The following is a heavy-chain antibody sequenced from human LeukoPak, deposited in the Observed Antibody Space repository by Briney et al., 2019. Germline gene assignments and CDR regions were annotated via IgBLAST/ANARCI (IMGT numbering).Heavy chain of an antibody. D-gene: IGHD4-11*01. Sequence: GGSLRLSCAASGFTFSSYDMHWVRQPTGKGLEWVSAIGTAGDTYYSHSVKGRFTISRENAKNSLYLHMNSLSAGDTAVYYCARAPTYRGYMGVWGKGTTVTVSS. CDR1: GFTFSSYD. CDR2: IGTAGDT. CDR3: ARAPTYRGYMGV. V-gene: IGHV3-13*01. J-gene: IGHJ6*03.